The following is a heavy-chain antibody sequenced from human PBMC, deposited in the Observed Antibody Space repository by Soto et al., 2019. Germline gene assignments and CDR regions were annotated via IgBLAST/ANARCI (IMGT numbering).Heavy chain of an antibody. CDR2: IIPIFGTA. Sequence: QVQLVQSGAEVKKPGSSVKVSCKASGGTFSSYAISWVRQAPGQGLEWMGGIIPIFGTANYAQKFQGRVTITADKSTSTAYMELSSLRSEDTAVYYCARGKPYCSSTSCYGQFLEWLLPSYYFDYWGQGTLVTVSS. V-gene: IGHV1-69*06. CDR1: GGTFSSYA. J-gene: IGHJ4*02. CDR3: ARGKPYCSSTSCYGQFLEWLLPSYYFDY. D-gene: IGHD2-2*01.